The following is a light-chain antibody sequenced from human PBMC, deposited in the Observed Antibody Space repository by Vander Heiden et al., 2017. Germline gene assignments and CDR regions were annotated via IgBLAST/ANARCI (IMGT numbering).Light chain of an antibody. CDR1: QSVGSNY. Sequence: EIVLTQSPGTLSLSPGETVTLSCRASQSVGSNYFAWYHQKPGQPPRLLIYGASNRATGIPDRFSGSGSGTDFTLAINRLEPEDFAVYYCQQFGESPYTFGQGTKLEIK. V-gene: IGKV3-20*01. J-gene: IGKJ2*01. CDR2: GAS. CDR3: QQFGESPYT.